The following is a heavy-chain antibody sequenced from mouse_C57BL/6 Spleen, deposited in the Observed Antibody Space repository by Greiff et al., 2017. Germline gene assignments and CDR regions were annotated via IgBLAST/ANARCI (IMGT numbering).Heavy chain of an antibody. CDR3: ARGGGPPFDY. J-gene: IGHJ2*01. CDR2: ISYDGSN. Sequence: VQLQQSGPGLVKPSQSLPLTCSVTGYSITSGYYWNWIRQFPGNKLEWMGYISYDGSNNYNPSLKNRISITRDTSKNQFFLKLNSVTTEDTATYYWARGGGPPFDYWGQGTTLTVSS. CDR1: GYSITSGYY. V-gene: IGHV3-6*01.